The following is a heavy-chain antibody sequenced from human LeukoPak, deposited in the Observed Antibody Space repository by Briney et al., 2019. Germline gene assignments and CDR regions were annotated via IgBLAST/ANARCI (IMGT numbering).Heavy chain of an antibody. V-gene: IGHV1-18*01. J-gene: IGHJ4*02. Sequence: ASVKVSCKASGYTFTSYGISWVRQAPGQGLEWMGWISAYNGYTNYAQNLQGRVTMTTDTSTSTAYMELRSLRSDDTAVYYCARDKGSSWYGEYFDYWGQGTLVTVSS. CDR1: GYTFTSYG. CDR2: ISAYNGYT. D-gene: IGHD6-13*01. CDR3: ARDKGSSWYGEYFDY.